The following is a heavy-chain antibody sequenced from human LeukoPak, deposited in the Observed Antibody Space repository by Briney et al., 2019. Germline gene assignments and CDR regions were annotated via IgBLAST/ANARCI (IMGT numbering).Heavy chain of an antibody. CDR1: GGSFSGYY. CDR3: ARECRSSSYYYYYYMDV. V-gene: IGHV4-34*01. D-gene: IGHD6-6*01. CDR2: INHSGST. J-gene: IGHJ6*03. Sequence: SETLSLTCAVYGGSFSGYYWSWIRQPPGNGLEWIGEINHSGSTNYNPSLKSRVTISVDTSKNQFSLKLSSVTAADTAVYYCARECRSSSYYYYYYMDVWGKGTTVTVSS.